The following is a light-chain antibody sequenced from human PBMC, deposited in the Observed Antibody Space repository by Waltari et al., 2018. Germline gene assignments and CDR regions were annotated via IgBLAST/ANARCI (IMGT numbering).Light chain of an antibody. V-gene: IGLV2-23*03. CDR3: CSYAGSSTFAV. CDR2: EGS. J-gene: IGLJ3*02. CDR1: SSDVGSYNL. Sequence: QSALTQPASVSGSPGQSITISCTGTSSDVGSYNLVSWYQQHPGNAPKLMSYEGSKRPSGVSNRFSGSKSGNTASLTISGLQAEDEADYYCCSYAGSSTFAVFGGGTKLTVL.